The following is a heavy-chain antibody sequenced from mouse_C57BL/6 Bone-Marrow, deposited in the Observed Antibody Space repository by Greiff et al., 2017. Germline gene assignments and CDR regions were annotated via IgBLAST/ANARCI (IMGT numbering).Heavy chain of an antibody. CDR2: IYPGSGST. Sequence: QVQLKQPGAELVKPGASVKMSCKASGYTFTSYWITWVKQRPGQGLEWIGDIYPGSGSTNYNEKFKSKATLTVDTSSSTAYMPLSSLTSEDSAVYYCAREDWRFYYAMDYWGQGTSVTVSS. CDR3: AREDWRFYYAMDY. D-gene: IGHD4-1*01. CDR1: GYTFTSYW. J-gene: IGHJ4*01. V-gene: IGHV1-55*01.